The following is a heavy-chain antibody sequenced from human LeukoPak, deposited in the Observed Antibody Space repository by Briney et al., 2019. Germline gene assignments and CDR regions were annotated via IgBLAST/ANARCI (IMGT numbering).Heavy chain of an antibody. CDR2: IYCATGAT. V-gene: IGHV1-2*02. D-gene: IGHD5-18*01. CDR1: GFTLADYH. J-gene: IGHJ4*02. Sequence: ASVRVSCKISGFTLADYHIHWVRQAPGQRLEWMGYIYCATGATNFAPKLQGRVSMTRDTSISTVYMELTGLRSDDTAIYYCARDGQSTYGYPHFDLWGQGTLVTVSS. CDR3: ARDGQSTYGYPHFDL.